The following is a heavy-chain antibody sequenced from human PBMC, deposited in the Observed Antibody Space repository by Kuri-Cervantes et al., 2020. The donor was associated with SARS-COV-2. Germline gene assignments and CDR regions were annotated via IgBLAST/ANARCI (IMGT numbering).Heavy chain of an antibody. J-gene: IGHJ5*02. CDR3: ARDGGAAAGPSNWFDP. V-gene: IGHV3-21*01. CDR2: ISSSSSYI. Sequence: GGSLRLSCAASGFTSSDYYMNWVRQAPGKGLEWVSSISSSSSYIYYADSVKGRFTISRDNAKNSLYLQMNSLRAEDTAVYYCARDGGAAAGPSNWFDPWGQGTLVTVSS. D-gene: IGHD6-13*01. CDR1: GFTSSDYY.